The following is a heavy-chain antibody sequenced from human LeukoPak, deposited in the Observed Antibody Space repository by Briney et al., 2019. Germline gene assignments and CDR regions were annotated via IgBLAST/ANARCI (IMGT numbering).Heavy chain of an antibody. CDR3: AFGPHQQWLLADY. J-gene: IGHJ4*02. CDR1: GVSFSSYA. D-gene: IGHD6-19*01. V-gene: IGHV3-23*01. CDR2: ITGGGDST. Sequence: PGGSLRLSCAVSGVSFSSYAVGWVRQTPGKGLQLVSTITGGGDSTFYADSVNGRFTVSRDNSKNTLYLQMSSLRADDTALYYCAFGPHQQWLLADYWGQGTLVTVSS.